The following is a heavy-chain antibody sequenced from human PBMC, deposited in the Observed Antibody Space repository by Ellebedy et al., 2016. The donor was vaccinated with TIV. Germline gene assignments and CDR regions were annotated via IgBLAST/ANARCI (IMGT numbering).Heavy chain of an antibody. D-gene: IGHD5-24*01. Sequence: GSLRLSCTVSGYSISSGYYWGWIRQPPGKGLEWIGEINHSGSTNYNPSLKSRVTISVDTSKNQFSLKLTSVTAADTAVYYCAREVGGYKNLDYWGRGTLVTVSS. CDR1: GYSISSGYY. V-gene: IGHV4-38-2*02. CDR2: INHSGST. J-gene: IGHJ4*02. CDR3: AREVGGYKNLDY.